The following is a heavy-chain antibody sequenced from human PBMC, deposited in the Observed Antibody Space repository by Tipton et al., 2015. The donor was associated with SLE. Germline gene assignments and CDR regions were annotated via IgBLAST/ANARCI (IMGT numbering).Heavy chain of an antibody. J-gene: IGHJ6*02. CDR2: IKQDGSEK. Sequence: LRLSCAASGFTFSSYWMSWVRQAPGKGLEWVANIKQDGSEKYYVDSVKGRFAISRDNAKNSLYLQMNSLRAEDTAVYYCARDQSRLRYFDWLSYGMDVWGQGTTVTVSS. D-gene: IGHD3-9*01. V-gene: IGHV3-7*01. CDR1: GFTFSSYW. CDR3: ARDQSRLRYFDWLSYGMDV.